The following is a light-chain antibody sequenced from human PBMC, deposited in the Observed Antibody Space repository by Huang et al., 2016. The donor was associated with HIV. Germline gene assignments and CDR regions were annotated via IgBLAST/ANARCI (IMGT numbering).Light chain of an antibody. Sequence: ETVMTQSPVTLSVSPGDRASLSCRSSQLVSSHLAWYQQKPGQAPRLLIYAASTRAPGVPARFSGSGAGTEFTLTISTLQSEDSAVYYCQQYNDFRSTFGPGTRVEIK. J-gene: IGKJ3*01. CDR1: QLVSSH. V-gene: IGKV3-15*01. CDR3: QQYNDFRST. CDR2: AAS.